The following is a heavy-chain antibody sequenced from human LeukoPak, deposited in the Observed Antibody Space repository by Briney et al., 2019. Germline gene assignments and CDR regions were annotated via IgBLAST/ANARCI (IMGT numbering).Heavy chain of an antibody. Sequence: AGSLTLSCAAPGFTFNSYAMIGVRQAPGKGLEWVSGISNRGGATYHSDSVKGRFTISRDNSKNTLFLQMNSLRAEDPAVYYCAKGGDSSGWTWGDYWGQGTLVTVSS. V-gene: IGHV3-23*01. D-gene: IGHD6-19*01. CDR2: ISNRGGAT. CDR3: AKGGDSSGWTWGDY. J-gene: IGHJ4*02. CDR1: GFTFNSYA.